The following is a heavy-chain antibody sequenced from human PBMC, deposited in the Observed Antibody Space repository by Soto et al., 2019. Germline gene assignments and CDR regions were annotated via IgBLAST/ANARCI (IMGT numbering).Heavy chain of an antibody. Sequence: GGSLRLSCAASGFTLSNYWMTWVRQAPGKGLEWVANINYDGSEKNYVDSVKGRFTISRDNTRNTLALQMNTLRVEDTAAYYCAREGTGEFDYWGQGTLVTVSS. CDR3: AREGTGEFDY. D-gene: IGHD3-16*01. CDR2: INYDGSEK. J-gene: IGHJ4*02. V-gene: IGHV3-7*01. CDR1: GFTLSNYW.